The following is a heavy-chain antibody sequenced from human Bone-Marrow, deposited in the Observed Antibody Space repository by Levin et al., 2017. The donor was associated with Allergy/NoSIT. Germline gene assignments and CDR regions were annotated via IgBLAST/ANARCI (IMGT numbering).Heavy chain of an antibody. D-gene: IGHD3-10*01. CDR3: ATNMNYYGSGSYFGWFDP. CDR2: FDPEDGET. V-gene: IGHV1-24*01. Sequence: GASVKVSCKVSGYTLTELSMHWVRQAPGKGLEWMGGFDPEDGETIYAQKFQGRVTMTEDTSTDTAYMELSSLRSEDTAVYYCATNMNYYGSGSYFGWFDPWGQGTLVTVSS. CDR1: GYTLTELS. J-gene: IGHJ5*02.